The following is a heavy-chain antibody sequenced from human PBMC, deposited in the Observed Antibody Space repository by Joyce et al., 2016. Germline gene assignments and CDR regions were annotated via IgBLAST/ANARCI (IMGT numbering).Heavy chain of an antibody. J-gene: IGHJ6*02. CDR2: IRNYKGNT. D-gene: IGHD3-3*01. CDR1: GYDFPNYG. Sequence: QIHLVQSGPEVKQPGASVKVSCKASGYDFPNYGISWVRQVPGQGLEWMGWIRNYKGNTNAAQKVQGRGTFTTDTSTSTVHMELRSLTSDDTAIYYCARDVGAIFGVVASHYYSAMDVWGQGTTVIVSS. V-gene: IGHV1-18*01. CDR3: ARDVGAIFGVVASHYYSAMDV.